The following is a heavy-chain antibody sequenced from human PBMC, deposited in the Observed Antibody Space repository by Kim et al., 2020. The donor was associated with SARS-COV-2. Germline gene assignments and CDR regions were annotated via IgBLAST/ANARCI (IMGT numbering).Heavy chain of an antibody. CDR1: GGSISSNAYY. Sequence: SETLSLTCTVSGGSISSNAYYWGWIRQPPGRGLEWIVSTYYSGSTWYNPSLRSRVTISADTSKNQFSLKLNSVTAADTAVYYCTRTRYCSGGSCYLRPFDYWGQGTLVTVSS. D-gene: IGHD2-15*01. CDR2: TYYSGST. J-gene: IGHJ4*02. V-gene: IGHV4-39*01. CDR3: TRTRYCSGGSCYLRPFDY.